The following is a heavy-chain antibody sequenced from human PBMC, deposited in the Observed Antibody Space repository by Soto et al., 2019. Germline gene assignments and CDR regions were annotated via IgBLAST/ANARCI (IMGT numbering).Heavy chain of an antibody. V-gene: IGHV1-18*04. Sequence: QVQLVQSGAEVKKPGASVKVSCKASGYTFTSYGISWVRQAPGQGLEWMGWISAYNGNTNYAQKRQGRVTMTTDHSTGTGYMELRSLRSDDTAVYYCATREPTVTTGGGDAFDIWGQGTMVTVSS. D-gene: IGHD4-17*01. CDR2: ISAYNGNT. J-gene: IGHJ3*02. CDR1: GYTFTSYG. CDR3: ATREPTVTTGGGDAFDI.